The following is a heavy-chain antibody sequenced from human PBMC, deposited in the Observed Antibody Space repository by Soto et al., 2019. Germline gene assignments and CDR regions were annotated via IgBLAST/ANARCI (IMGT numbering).Heavy chain of an antibody. J-gene: IGHJ4*02. CDR2: ISYRGSA. D-gene: IGHD2-21*01. CDR1: GTSTTAYY. V-gene: IGHV4-59*12. CDR3: ARDPELHGLDY. Sequence: SETLSLTCNVSGTSTTAYYWTWIRQPPGKALEWSGYISYRGSAKYNPSLKGRVAISLDTSRNQFSLKLTPVTASDTAIYFCARDPELHGLDYWGQGTLVTVSS.